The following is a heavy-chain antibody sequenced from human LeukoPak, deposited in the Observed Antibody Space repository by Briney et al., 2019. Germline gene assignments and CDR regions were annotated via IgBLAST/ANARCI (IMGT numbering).Heavy chain of an antibody. V-gene: IGHV1-8*03. CDR3: AIGYLGSYYYYMDV. Sequence: GASVKVSGKASGYTFTSYDINWVRQATGQGLEWMGWMNPNSGNTGYAQKFQGRVTITRNTSISTAYMELSSLRSEDTAVYYCAIGYLGSYYYYMDVWGKGTTVTVSS. CDR1: GYTFTSYD. CDR2: MNPNSGNT. J-gene: IGHJ6*03. D-gene: IGHD2-2*03.